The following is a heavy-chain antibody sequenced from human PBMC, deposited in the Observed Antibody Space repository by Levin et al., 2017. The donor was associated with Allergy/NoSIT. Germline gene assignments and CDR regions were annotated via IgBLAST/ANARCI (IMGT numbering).Heavy chain of an antibody. D-gene: IGHD3-16*02. CDR1: GGSISSYY. J-gene: IGHJ4*02. Sequence: SSETLSLTCTVSGGSISSYYWSWIRQPPGKGLEWIGYIYYSGSTSYNPSLKSRVTISVDTSKNQFSLKLSSVTAADTAVYYCARGVGGSYRYTHGYWGQGTLVTVSS. CDR2: IYYSGST. CDR3: ARGVGGSYRYTHGY. V-gene: IGHV4-59*01.